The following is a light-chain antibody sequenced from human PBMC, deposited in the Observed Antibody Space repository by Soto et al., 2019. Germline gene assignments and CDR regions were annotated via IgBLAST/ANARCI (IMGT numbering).Light chain of an antibody. J-gene: IGKJ4*01. Sequence: EILMTQSPATLSVSPGERATLSCRASQSVGNKIAWYQQKPGQAPSLLIYGASTRATGVPARFSGSGSGTEFTLTISSLQSEDFAVYYCQQYNDWLGSFGGGTKVDIK. CDR1: QSVGNK. CDR2: GAS. CDR3: QQYNDWLGS. V-gene: IGKV3-15*01.